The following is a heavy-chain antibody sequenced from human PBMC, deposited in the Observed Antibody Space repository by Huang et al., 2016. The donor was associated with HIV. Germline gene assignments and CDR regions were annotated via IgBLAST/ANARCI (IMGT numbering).Heavy chain of an antibody. Sequence: EVQLVESGGGLVQPGGSLRLSCTASGFTFSSYWMGWFRQAPGKGLEWVANIKQDGSEKYYVDSVKGRFSISRDNAKNSLYLQMNSLRAEDTAVYYCARRLRYYYGSGRTSGYFDYWGQGTLVTVSS. J-gene: IGHJ4*02. D-gene: IGHD3-10*01. CDR1: GFTFSSYW. V-gene: IGHV3-7*01. CDR2: IKQDGSEK. CDR3: ARRLRYYYGSGRTSGYFDY.